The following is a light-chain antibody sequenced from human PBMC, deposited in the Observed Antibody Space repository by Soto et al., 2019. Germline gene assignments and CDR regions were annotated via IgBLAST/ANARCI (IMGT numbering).Light chain of an antibody. Sequence: DIQLTQSPSSLSASVGDRVTITCRASQTINIFLNWYQQKPGKAPNLLIHGASTLASGVPSRFSGSGSGTDFTLTISGLQTDDFATYYCHQSHRSPRTFGQGTKVEI. J-gene: IGKJ1*01. CDR1: QTINIF. CDR2: GAS. CDR3: HQSHRSPRT. V-gene: IGKV1-39*01.